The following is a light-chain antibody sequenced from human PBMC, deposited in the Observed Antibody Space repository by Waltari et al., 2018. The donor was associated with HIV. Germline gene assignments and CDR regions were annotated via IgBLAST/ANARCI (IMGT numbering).Light chain of an antibody. CDR1: QSISSY. J-gene: IGKJ1*01. V-gene: IGKV1-39*01. CDR3: QQSYSTPRT. CDR2: AAS. Sequence: DIQMTQSPSSLSASVGDSVTITCRASQSISSYLNWYQQKPGKAPKLLIYAASSLQSGVPSRFSGSGSETDFTLTISSLQPEDFATYYCQQSYSTPRTFGQGTKVEIK.